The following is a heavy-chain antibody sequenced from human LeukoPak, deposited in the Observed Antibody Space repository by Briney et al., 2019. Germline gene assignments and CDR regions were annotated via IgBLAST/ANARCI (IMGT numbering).Heavy chain of an antibody. J-gene: IGHJ4*02. CDR2: ISSSSSYI. V-gene: IGHV3-21*01. CDR1: GFTFSSYS. D-gene: IGHD5-18*01. Sequence: PGGSLRLSCAASGFTFSSYSMNWVRQAPGKGLEWVSSISSSSSYIYYADSVKGRFTISRDNAKNSLYLQMNSLRAEDTAVYYCARDQTRRVIGYGYGFSYFDYWGQGTLVTVSS. CDR3: ARDQTRRVIGYGYGFSYFDY.